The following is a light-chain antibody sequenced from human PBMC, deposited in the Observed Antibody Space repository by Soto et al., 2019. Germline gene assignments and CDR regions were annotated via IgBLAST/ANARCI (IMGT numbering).Light chain of an antibody. V-gene: IGLV2-23*02. CDR3: CSYAGSSTPYV. J-gene: IGLJ1*01. CDR1: SSDVGSYNL. CDR2: EVS. Sequence: QSALTQPASVSGSPGQSITISCTGTSSDVGSYNLVSWYQQHPGKAPKLMIYEVSKRPSGVSNRFSGSKSGNTASLTISCLQAEDEADYFCCSYAGSSTPYVFGTGTKV.